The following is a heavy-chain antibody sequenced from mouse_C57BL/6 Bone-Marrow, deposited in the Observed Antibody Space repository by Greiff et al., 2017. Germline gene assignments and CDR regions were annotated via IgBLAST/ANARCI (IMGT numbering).Heavy chain of an antibody. D-gene: IGHD2-1*01. V-gene: IGHV1-87*01. CDR1: YTFSRRVH. CDR2: GQGLEWIG. CDR3: SGESAVYDCAYGNFAWFAY. Sequence: VQLQQSGPELARPWASVKISCQAFYTFSRRVHFAIRDTNSWMQWVKQRPGQGLEWIGAICPGNGETSYNQKFKGKATLTADKSSSTAYMQLSSLTSGESAVYDCAYGNFAWFAYWGQGTLVTVSA. J-gene: IGHJ3*01.